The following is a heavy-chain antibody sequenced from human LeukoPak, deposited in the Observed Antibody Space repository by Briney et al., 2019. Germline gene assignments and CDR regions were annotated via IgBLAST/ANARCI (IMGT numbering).Heavy chain of an antibody. V-gene: IGHV4-59*01. J-gene: IGHJ4*02. CDR2: IYYSGST. Sequence: SETLSLTCTVSGGSISSYYWSWIRQPPGKGLEWIGYIYYSGSTNYNPSLKSRVTISVDTSKNQFSLKLSSVTAADTAVYYCARGALYYYDSSGYYLDYWGQGTLVTVSS. CDR1: GGSISSYY. CDR3: ARGALYYYDSSGYYLDY. D-gene: IGHD3-22*01.